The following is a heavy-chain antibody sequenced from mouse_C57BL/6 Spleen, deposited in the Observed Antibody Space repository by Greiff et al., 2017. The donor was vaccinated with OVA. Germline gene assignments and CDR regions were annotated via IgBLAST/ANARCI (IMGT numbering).Heavy chain of an antibody. D-gene: IGHD2-5*01. J-gene: IGHJ1*03. V-gene: IGHV1-31*01. Sequence: EVKLQESGPELVKPGASVKISCKASGYSFTGYYMHWVKQSHGNILDWIGYIYPYNGVSSYNQKFKGKATLTVDKSSSTAYMELRSLTSEDSAVYYCAGYSNYERYFDVWGTGTTVTVSS. CDR1: GYSFTGYY. CDR3: AGYSNYERYFDV. CDR2: IYPYNGVS.